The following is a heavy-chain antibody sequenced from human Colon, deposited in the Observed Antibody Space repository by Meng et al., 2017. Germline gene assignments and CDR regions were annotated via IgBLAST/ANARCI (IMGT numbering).Heavy chain of an antibody. J-gene: IGHJ4*02. D-gene: IGHD7-27*01. CDR1: CACVSDTTYG. CDR3: ARDNWGSLDY. CDR2: GST. V-gene: IGHV4-61*01. Sequence: APRHESCSGLRGVSEILSLTFTVSCACVSDTTYGWSLIRQHAGKGLEWIGYGSTNHNPSTKSRVTISVDMSKNQFSLTLNSVTAADTAVYYCARDNWGSLDYWGQGTLVTVSS.